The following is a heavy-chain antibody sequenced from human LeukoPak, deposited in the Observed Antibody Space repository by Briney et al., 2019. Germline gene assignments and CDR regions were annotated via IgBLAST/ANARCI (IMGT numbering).Heavy chain of an antibody. CDR1: GFTFSSYS. Sequence: GGSLRLSCAASGFTFSSYSMNWVRQAPGNGLEWVSYISRGRPTVHYADSVRGRFTISRDNAKNSLYLQMNSLRDEDTAVYYCVRDPEALDYWGQGALVTVSS. CDR3: VRDPEALDY. V-gene: IGHV3-48*02. CDR2: ISRGRPTV. J-gene: IGHJ4*02.